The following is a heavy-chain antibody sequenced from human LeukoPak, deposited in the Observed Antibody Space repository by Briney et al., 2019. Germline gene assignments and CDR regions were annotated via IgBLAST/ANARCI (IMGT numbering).Heavy chain of an antibody. D-gene: IGHD6-6*01. CDR1: GYTFTGYY. CDR3: ARGVWQLVNYFDY. Sequence: ASVKVSCKASGYTFTGYYMHWVRQAPGQGLEWMGWINPNSGGTNYAQKFQGRVTMTRDTSVSTAYMELSRLRSDDTAVYYCARGVWQLVNYFDYWGQGTLVTVSS. J-gene: IGHJ4*02. V-gene: IGHV1-2*02. CDR2: INPNSGGT.